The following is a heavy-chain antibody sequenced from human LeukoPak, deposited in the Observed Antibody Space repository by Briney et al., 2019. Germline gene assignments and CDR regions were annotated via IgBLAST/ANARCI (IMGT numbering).Heavy chain of an antibody. Sequence: ASVKVSCQAAGYTCTEFYFNWVRQAPGQGLEWMGWINPYSGATISAERFRGRVTMTWDTSTGTAYMELTRLRSDDTAIYYCATSTIPHTRDPWGQGTLVTVSS. J-gene: IGHJ5*02. CDR2: INPYSGAT. D-gene: IGHD4/OR15-4a*01. V-gene: IGHV1-2*02. CDR3: ATSTIPHTRDP. CDR1: GYTCTEFY.